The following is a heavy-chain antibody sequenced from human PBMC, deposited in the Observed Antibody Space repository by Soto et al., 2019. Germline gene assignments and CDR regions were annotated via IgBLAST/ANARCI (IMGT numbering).Heavy chain of an antibody. CDR1: GFTFSSYA. CDR2: ISYDGSNK. J-gene: IGHJ1*01. CDR3: ARDLPIIEENAAYFQH. Sequence: PGGSLRLSCAASGFTFSSYAMHWVRQAPGKGLEWVAVISYDGSNKYYADSVKGRFTISRDNSKNTLYLQMNSLRAEDTAVYYCARDLPIIEENAAYFQHWGQATLVPVCS. D-gene: IGHD1-20*01. V-gene: IGHV3-30-3*01.